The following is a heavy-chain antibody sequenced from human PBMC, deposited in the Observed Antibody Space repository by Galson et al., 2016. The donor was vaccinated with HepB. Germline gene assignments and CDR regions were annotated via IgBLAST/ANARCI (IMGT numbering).Heavy chain of an antibody. J-gene: IGHJ5*02. Sequence: SVKVSCKASGYTFTNYDINWVRQAPGQGLEWMGWMNPNSGNTDYAQKFQGRVTMTRNTSKNTAYMELSSLRSEDTAVYYCARGNRRQSLTSNWFDPWGQGTLVTVSS. CDR3: ARGNRRQSLTSNWFDP. CDR1: GYTFTNYD. D-gene: IGHD1-14*01. CDR2: MNPNSGNT. V-gene: IGHV1-8*01.